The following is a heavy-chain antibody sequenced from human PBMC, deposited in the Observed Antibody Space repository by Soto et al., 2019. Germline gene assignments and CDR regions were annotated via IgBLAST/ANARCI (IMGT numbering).Heavy chain of an antibody. V-gene: IGHV3-9*01. CDR2: INWSSGSV. CDR1: GFTFDDYA. Sequence: EVELVESGGGLAQPGRSLRLSCVASGFTFDDYAMHWVRQAPGKGLQWVSGINWSSGSVGYADSVKGRFTISRDNAKNSLYLQMNSLRVEDTAFYYCAKGGIIGTADSFDVWGRGTMVIVSS. CDR3: AKGGIIGTADSFDV. D-gene: IGHD1-20*01. J-gene: IGHJ3*01.